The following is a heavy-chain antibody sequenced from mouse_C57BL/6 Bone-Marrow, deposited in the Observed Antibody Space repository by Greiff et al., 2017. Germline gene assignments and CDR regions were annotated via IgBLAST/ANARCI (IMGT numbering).Heavy chain of an antibody. Sequence: EVMLVESGEGLVKPGGSLKLSCAASGFTFSSYAMSWVRQTPEKRLEWVAYISSGGDYIYYADTVKGRSTISRDNARSTLYLQLSSLKSEDTAMYYCTREGIIAWLAYWGQGTLVTVSA. J-gene: IGHJ3*01. V-gene: IGHV5-9-1*02. CDR2: ISSGGDYI. CDR1: GFTFSSYA. CDR3: TREGIIAWLAY.